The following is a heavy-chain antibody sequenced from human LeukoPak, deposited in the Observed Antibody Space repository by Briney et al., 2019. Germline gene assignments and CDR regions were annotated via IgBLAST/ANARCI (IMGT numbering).Heavy chain of an antibody. CDR2: MNPNSGNT. V-gene: IGHV1-8*01. CDR3: VRGPQAAAGTYYFDY. J-gene: IGHJ4*02. D-gene: IGHD6-13*01. Sequence: ASVKVSCKASGYTFTSYDINWVRQATGQGLEWMGWMNPNSGNTGYAQKFQGRVTMTRNTSISTAYMELSSLRSEDTAVYYCVRGPQAAAGTYYFDYWGQGTLVTVSS. CDR1: GYTFTSYD.